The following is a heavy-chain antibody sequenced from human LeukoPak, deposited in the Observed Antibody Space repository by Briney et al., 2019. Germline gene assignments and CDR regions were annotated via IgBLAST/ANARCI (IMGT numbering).Heavy chain of an antibody. Sequence: PGGSLRLSCAASGFTFSTYGMNWVRQAPGKGLAWVSTISRSGDITYYADSVKGRFTISRDNSKNTLYLQMNSLRAEDTAIYYCATGSTAVAGTKYWGQGILVTVSS. CDR1: GFTFSTYG. V-gene: IGHV3-23*01. CDR2: ISRSGDIT. J-gene: IGHJ4*02. D-gene: IGHD6-19*01. CDR3: ATGSTAVAGTKY.